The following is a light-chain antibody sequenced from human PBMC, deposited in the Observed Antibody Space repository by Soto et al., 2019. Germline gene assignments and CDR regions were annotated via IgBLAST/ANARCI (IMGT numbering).Light chain of an antibody. CDR2: EVS. Sequence: QSALTQPASVSGSPGQSITISCTGTSSDVGGYNYVSWYQQHPGKAPKLMIYEVSSRPSGVSNRFSGSKSDNTASLTISGLQAEDEADYYCRSYTSSTNPYVFGTGTKLTVL. CDR3: RSYTSSTNPYV. V-gene: IGLV2-14*01. J-gene: IGLJ1*01. CDR1: SSDVGGYNY.